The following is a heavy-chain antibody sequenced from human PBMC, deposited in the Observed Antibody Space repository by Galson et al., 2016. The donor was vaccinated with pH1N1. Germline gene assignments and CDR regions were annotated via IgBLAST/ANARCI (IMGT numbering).Heavy chain of an antibody. CDR2: IYHIGGT. CDR3: ARDGGDYGGAGQYKYFDT. V-gene: IGHV4-4*02. J-gene: IGHJ5*02. Sequence: RQPPGQGLEWIGEIYHIGGTNYNPSLKSRVTISLDKSKNHFSLNLASVTAADTASYYCARDGGDYGGAGQYKYFDTWGQGTPVTVSS. D-gene: IGHD4-23*01.